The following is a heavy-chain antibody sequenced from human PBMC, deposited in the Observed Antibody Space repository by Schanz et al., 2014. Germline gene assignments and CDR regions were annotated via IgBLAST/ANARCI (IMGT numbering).Heavy chain of an antibody. V-gene: IGHV3-23*01. CDR1: GFTFSIYG. D-gene: IGHD3-22*01. J-gene: IGHJ4*02. CDR2: MIGSGSSV. CDR3: ASDRRLPYCGAGSEFDY. Sequence: EVQLLESGGGLVQPGGSLRLSCAASGFTFSIYGMSWVRQAPGKGLEWVSSMIGSGSSVFYADSVKGRFTISRDNLKNTVQLQMNILGAGDAAVYYCASDRRLPYCGAGSEFDYWGQGTLVTVSS.